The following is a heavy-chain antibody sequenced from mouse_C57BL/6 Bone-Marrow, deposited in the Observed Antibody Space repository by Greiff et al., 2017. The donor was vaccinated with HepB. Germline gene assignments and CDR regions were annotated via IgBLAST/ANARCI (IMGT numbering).Heavy chain of an antibody. J-gene: IGHJ1*03. CDR3: VRDYVSSYVDFDV. Sequence: EVMLVESGGGLVQPKGSLKLSCAASGFSFNTYAMNWVRQAPGKGLEWVARIRSKSNNYATYYADSVKDRFTISRDDSESMLYLQMNNLKTEDTAMYYCVRDYVSSYVDFDVWGTGTTVTVSS. CDR1: GFSFNTYA. CDR2: IRSKSNNYAT. V-gene: IGHV10-1*01. D-gene: IGHD1-1*01.